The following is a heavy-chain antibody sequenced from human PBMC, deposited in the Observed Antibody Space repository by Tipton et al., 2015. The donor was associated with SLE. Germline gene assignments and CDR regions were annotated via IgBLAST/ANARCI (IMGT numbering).Heavy chain of an antibody. J-gene: IGHJ3*02. CDR2: IYYSGRT. CDR1: GGSISSSSYY. V-gene: IGHV4-39*07. D-gene: IGHD3-22*01. Sequence: TLSLTCTVSGGSISSSSYYWGWIRQPPGKGLEWIGSIYYSGRTYYNPSLKSRVTISVDTSKNQFSLKRSSWTAADTAGYYCARLLDYYDSSDDAFDIWGQGTMVTVSS. CDR3: ARLLDYYDSSDDAFDI.